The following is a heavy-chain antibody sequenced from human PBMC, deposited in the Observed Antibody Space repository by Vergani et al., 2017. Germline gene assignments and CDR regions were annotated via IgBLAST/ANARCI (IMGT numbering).Heavy chain of an antibody. D-gene: IGHD2-21*01. CDR2: ITPFDSKI. CDR1: ESSFTSNQ. CDR3: TRHVPCGDGACLHFDH. V-gene: IGHV5-51*01. Sequence: EVMLVQSGAEVKKPGESLKISCKYSESSFTSNQIAWVRQMSGKGLQWMGNITPFDSKIAYSPSFQGQVIMSIDKSITTAYLQWRSLEASDIAIYYCTRHVPCGDGACLHFDHWGQGTQVTVSS. J-gene: IGHJ4*02.